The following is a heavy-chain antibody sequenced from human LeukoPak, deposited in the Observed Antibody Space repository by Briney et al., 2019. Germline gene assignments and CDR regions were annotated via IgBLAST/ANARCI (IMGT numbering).Heavy chain of an antibody. Sequence: PSETLSLTCTVSGASISSTSSFWDWIRQPPGQGLEWIGTIYYSGTTYYNPSLKSRVSISVDTPNNQFSLRLSSVTAADTPVYYCARRIGSGSYADYWGQGTLVTVSS. D-gene: IGHD3-10*01. J-gene: IGHJ4*02. CDR3: ARRIGSGSYADY. CDR1: GASISSTSSF. V-gene: IGHV4-39*01. CDR2: IYYSGTT.